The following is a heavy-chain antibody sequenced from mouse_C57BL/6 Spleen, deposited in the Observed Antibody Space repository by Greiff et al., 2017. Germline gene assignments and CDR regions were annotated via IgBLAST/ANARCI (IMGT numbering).Heavy chain of an antibody. CDR3: ARPYGNYDYYAMDY. J-gene: IGHJ4*01. Sequence: EVNLVESGGGLVKPGGSLTLSCAASGFTFSSYTMSWVRQTPEKRLEWVATISGGGGNTYYPDSVKGRFTISRDNAKNTLYLQMSSLRAEDTALYYGARPYGNYDYYAMDYWGQGTSVTVSS. CDR2: ISGGGGNT. V-gene: IGHV5-9*01. D-gene: IGHD2-1*01. CDR1: GFTFSSYT.